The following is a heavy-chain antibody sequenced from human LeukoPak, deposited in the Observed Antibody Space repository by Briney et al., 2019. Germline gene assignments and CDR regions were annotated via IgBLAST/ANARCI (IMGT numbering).Heavy chain of an antibody. Sequence: SETLSLTCTVFGGSISSYYWSWIRQPPGKGLEWIGYIYYSGSTNYNPSLKSRVTISVDTSKNQFSMKLSSVTAADTAVYYCARVEYFDWLLSSNYYYYGMDVWGQGTTVTVSS. J-gene: IGHJ6*02. V-gene: IGHV4-59*08. CDR2: IYYSGST. D-gene: IGHD3-9*01. CDR3: ARVEYFDWLLSSNYYYYGMDV. CDR1: GGSISSYY.